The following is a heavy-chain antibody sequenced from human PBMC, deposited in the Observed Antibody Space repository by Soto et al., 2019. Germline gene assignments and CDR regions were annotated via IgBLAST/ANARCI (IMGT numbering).Heavy chain of an antibody. CDR2: INHSGST. D-gene: IGHD6-13*01. Sequence: QVQLQQWGAGLLKPSETLSLTCAVYGGSFSGYYWSWIRQPPGKGLEWIGEINHSGSTNYNPSLKSRVTIAVDTSKNQFSLKLSSVTAADTAVYYCARGGGGIAAAFDYWGQGTLVTVSS. V-gene: IGHV4-34*01. J-gene: IGHJ4*02. CDR1: GGSFSGYY. CDR3: ARGGGGIAAAFDY.